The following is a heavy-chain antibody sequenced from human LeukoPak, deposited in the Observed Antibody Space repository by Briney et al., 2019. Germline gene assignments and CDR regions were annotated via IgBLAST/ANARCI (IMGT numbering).Heavy chain of an antibody. J-gene: IGHJ5*02. CDR3: ARADCSSTSCYTGWVDNWFDP. V-gene: IGHV1-2*02. D-gene: IGHD2-2*02. CDR1: GGTFSAYA. Sequence: ASVKVSCKASGGTFSAYAISWVRQAPGQGLEWMGWINPNSGGTNYAQKFQGRVTMTRDTSISTAYMELSRLRSDDTAVYYCARADCSSTSCYTGWVDNWFDPWGQGTLVTVSS. CDR2: INPNSGGT.